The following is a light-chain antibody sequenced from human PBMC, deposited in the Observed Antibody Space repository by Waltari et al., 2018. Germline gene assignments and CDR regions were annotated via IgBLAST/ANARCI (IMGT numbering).Light chain of an antibody. Sequence: EIVLTQSPGTLSLSPGERVTLSCRASQSVGGSYLAWYQQKPGQAPRLLIYDASSPATGIPVRFSGSGSGTDFTLTISRLEPEDFAVYYCLQYGRSPKTFGQGTKVEIK. J-gene: IGKJ1*01. CDR2: DAS. V-gene: IGKV3-20*01. CDR1: QSVGGSY. CDR3: LQYGRSPKT.